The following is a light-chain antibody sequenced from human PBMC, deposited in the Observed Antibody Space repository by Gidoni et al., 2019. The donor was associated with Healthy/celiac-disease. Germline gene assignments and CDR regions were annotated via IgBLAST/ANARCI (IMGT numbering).Light chain of an antibody. CDR2: YAS. V-gene: IGKV3-11*01. Sequence: ELVLKQSPATPSLSPGERATLSCRASQSVSSYLACYQQQPGQAPMLLIYYASNRATGSPARFIGSGSGTDFTLTISSLEPEDFAVYYCQQRSNWPPWTFGQGTKVEIK. CDR1: QSVSSY. J-gene: IGKJ1*01. CDR3: QQRSNWPPWT.